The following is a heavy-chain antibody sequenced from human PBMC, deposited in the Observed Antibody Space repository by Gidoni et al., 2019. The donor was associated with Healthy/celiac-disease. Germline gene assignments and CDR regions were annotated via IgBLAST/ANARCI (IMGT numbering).Heavy chain of an antibody. D-gene: IGHD3-22*01. CDR2: TYYSGST. Sequence: QLQLQESGPGLVKPSETLSLTCTVPGGSISSSSYYWGWIRQPPGKGLGWIGSTYYSGSTYYNPSLKGRVTISVDTSKNQFSLKLSCVTAADTAVYYCAREKWLLPYYFDYWGQGTMVTVSS. CDR3: AREKWLLPYYFDY. CDR1: GGSISSSSYY. V-gene: IGHV4-39*02. J-gene: IGHJ4*02.